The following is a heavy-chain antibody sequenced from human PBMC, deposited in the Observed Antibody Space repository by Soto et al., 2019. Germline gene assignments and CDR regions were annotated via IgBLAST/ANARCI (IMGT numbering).Heavy chain of an antibody. Sequence: HGGSLRLSCAASGFTFSSYAMSWVRQAPGKGLEWVSAISGSGGSTYYADSVKGRFTISRDNSKNTLYLQMNSLRAEDTAVYYCAKDPFYSSGWYNAFDIWGQGTMVTVSS. D-gene: IGHD6-19*01. CDR2: ISGSGGST. V-gene: IGHV3-23*01. J-gene: IGHJ3*02. CDR3: AKDPFYSSGWYNAFDI. CDR1: GFTFSSYA.